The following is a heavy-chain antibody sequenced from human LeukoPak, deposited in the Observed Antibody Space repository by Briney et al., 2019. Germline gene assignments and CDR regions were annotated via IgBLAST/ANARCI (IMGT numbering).Heavy chain of an antibody. V-gene: IGHV3-7*01. Sequence: GGSLRLSCVGSGFTFSRYWLNWVRQAPGKGLEWVANMNQDGSEIYYLDSVKGRFTISRDNAKNSLYLQMNSLRAEDTAVYYCARLGAQQMLEYWGQGTLVTVSS. CDR3: ARLGAQQMLEY. J-gene: IGHJ4*02. CDR1: GFTFSRYW. CDR2: MNQDGSEI. D-gene: IGHD1/OR15-1a*01.